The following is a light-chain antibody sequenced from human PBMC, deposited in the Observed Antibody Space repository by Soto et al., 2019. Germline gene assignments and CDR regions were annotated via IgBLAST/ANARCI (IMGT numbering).Light chain of an antibody. Sequence: EIVLTQSPGTLSLSPGETATLSCRASQSVSSSYLAWYQQKPGQPPRPLIYGSFSRATGIPDRFSASGSGTDFTLTISRLEPEDFAVYYCQQYGGSPAFTFGPGTKVYLK. CDR1: QSVSSSY. J-gene: IGKJ3*01. CDR3: QQYGGSPAFT. V-gene: IGKV3-20*01. CDR2: GSF.